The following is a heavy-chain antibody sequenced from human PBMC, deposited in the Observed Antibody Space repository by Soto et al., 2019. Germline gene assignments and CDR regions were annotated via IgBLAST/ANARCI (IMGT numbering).Heavy chain of an antibody. J-gene: IGHJ5*02. V-gene: IGHV3-21*01. CDR3: TRDASRDSSARGWFDP. Sequence: GGSLRLSCAASGFTFRSFTMTWVRPAPGKGLEWVSTISSNSAYIYYTDALRGRFTISRDNAKNSLHLQMNSLRAEDTAVYYCTRDASRDSSARGWFDPWGPGTLVTVSS. D-gene: IGHD6-13*01. CDR2: ISSNSAYI. CDR1: GFTFRSFT.